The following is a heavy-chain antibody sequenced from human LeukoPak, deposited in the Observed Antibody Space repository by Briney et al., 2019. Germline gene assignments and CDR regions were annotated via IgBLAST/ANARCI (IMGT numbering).Heavy chain of an antibody. CDR1: GGSISSSSYY. CDR2: IYYSGST. D-gene: IGHD4-17*01. Sequence: SETLSLTCTVSGGSISSSSYYWGWIRQPPGKGLEWIGGIYYSGSTYYNPSLKSQVTISVDTSKNQFSLKLSSVTAADTAVYYCASLMTTVTYYYYGMDVWGQGTTVTVSS. J-gene: IGHJ6*02. CDR3: ASLMTTVTYYYYGMDV. V-gene: IGHV4-39*01.